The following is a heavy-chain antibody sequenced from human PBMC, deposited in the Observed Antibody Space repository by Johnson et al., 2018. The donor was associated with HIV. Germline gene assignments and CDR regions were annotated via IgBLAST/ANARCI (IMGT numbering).Heavy chain of an antibody. CDR2: ISYDGSNK. CDR1: GFTVSRNY. D-gene: IGHD1-26*01. Sequence: QVQLVESGGGLVQPGGSLRLSCAASGFTVSRNYMSWVRQAPGKGLEWVAVISYDGSNKYYADSVKGRFTISRDNSKNTLYLQMGSLRAEDMAVDYCARADEWELVGRGYAFDIWGQGTMVTVSS. J-gene: IGHJ3*02. CDR3: ARADEWELVGRGYAFDI. V-gene: IGHV3-30*14.